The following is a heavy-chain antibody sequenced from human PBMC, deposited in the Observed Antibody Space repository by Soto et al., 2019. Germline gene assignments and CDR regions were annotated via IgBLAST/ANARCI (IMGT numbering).Heavy chain of an antibody. CDR1: GGTFSSYV. D-gene: IGHD1-26*01. J-gene: IGHJ4*02. CDR2: VIPILGQA. Sequence: QVQLVQSGAEVKKPGSSVKISCKASGGTFSSYVISWLRQAPGQGLEWMGGVIPILGQAYYAPNLQGRVTITADDSTKTADRELNRLTSADTSVNFCARVGGVGAPPGTDFWGQGTLVTVSS. CDR3: ARVGGVGAPPGTDF. V-gene: IGHV1-69*01.